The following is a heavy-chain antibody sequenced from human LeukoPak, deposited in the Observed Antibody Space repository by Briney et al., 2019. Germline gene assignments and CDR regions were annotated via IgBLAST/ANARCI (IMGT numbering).Heavy chain of an antibody. V-gene: IGHV4-59*01. Sequence: SETLSLTCTVSGGSISSYYWSWIRQPPGEGLEWIGYIYYSGSTNYNPSLTSRVTISVDTSKNQFSLKLSSVTAADTAVYYCARSPTHSYYYDSSGYFDYWGQGTLVTVSS. CDR1: GGSISSYY. CDR2: IYYSGST. J-gene: IGHJ4*02. CDR3: ARSPTHSYYYDSSGYFDY. D-gene: IGHD3-22*01.